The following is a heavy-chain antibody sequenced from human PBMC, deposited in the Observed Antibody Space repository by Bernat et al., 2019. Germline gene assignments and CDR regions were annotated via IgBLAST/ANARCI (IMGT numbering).Heavy chain of an antibody. CDR3: ARDLPRPDDYYYGMDV. CDR2: IYSGGST. Sequence: EVQLVESGGGLVQPGGSLRLSCAASGFTVSSNYMSWVRQAPGKGLEWVSVIYSGGSTYYADSGKGRFTSSRDNSKNTLYLPMNSLRAEDTAVYYCARDLPRPDDYYYGMDVWGQGTTVTVSS. J-gene: IGHJ6*02. CDR1: GFTVSSNY. D-gene: IGHD5-24*01. V-gene: IGHV3-66*02.